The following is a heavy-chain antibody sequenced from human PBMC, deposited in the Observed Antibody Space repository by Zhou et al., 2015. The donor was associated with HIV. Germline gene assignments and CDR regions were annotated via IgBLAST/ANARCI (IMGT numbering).Heavy chain of an antibody. CDR1: GFAFNDYA. CDR2: LGGSGTST. J-gene: IGHJ6*02. CDR3: AKGKGTGNTRAGAMDV. Sequence: EVQLLESGGGLVQPGGSLRVSCVASGFAFNDYAMSWVRQAPGKGLEWVSSVLGGSGTSTCYADSVKGRFTISRDKSKNTVYLQMNSLRAEDTATYYCAKGKGTGNTRAGAMDVWGQGTTVTVSS. D-gene: IGHD1-7*01. V-gene: IGHV3-23*01.